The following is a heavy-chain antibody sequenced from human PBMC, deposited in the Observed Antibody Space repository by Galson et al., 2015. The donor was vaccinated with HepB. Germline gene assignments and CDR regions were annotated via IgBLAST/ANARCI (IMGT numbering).Heavy chain of an antibody. J-gene: IGHJ4*02. CDR3: ARESPHGCDDY. D-gene: IGHD5-12*01. CDR1: GGTFSNYA. CDR2: IIPMFATA. V-gene: IGHV1-69*13. Sequence: SVKVSCKASGGTFSNYAISWVRQAPGQGLEWMGGIIPMFATAKNAQKFQGRVTITADESTSTAYMELSSLRSDDTAVYYCARESPHGCDDYWGQGTLVIVAS.